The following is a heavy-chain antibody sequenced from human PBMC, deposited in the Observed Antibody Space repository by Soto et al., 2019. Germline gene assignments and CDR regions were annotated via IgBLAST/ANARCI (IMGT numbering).Heavy chain of an antibody. V-gene: IGHV3-53*01. CDR2: IYSGGST. CDR3: ASGWVGLDYYYYGMDV. CDR1: GFTVSSNY. Sequence: GGSLRLSCAASGFTVSSNYMSWVRQAPGKGLEWVSVIYSGGSTYYADSVKGRFTISRDNSKNTLYLQMNSLRAEDTAVYYCASGWVGLDYYYYGMDVWGQGTTVTV. J-gene: IGHJ6*02. D-gene: IGHD1-26*01.